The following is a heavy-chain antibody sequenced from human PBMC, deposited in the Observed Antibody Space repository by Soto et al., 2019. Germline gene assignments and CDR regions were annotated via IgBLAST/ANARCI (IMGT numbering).Heavy chain of an antibody. D-gene: IGHD2-21*01. CDR2: IYPGDSDT. CDR1: GYSFTSYW. V-gene: IGHV5-51*01. CDR3: ATRVHGDYPGKYHDAMDV. Sequence: GESLKISCKGSGYSFTSYWIGWVRQMPGKGLEWMGIIYPGDSDTRYSPSFQGQVTISADKSISTAYLQWNSLKASDTAMYYCATRVHGDYPGKYHDAMDVWGQGTTVTVSS. J-gene: IGHJ6*02.